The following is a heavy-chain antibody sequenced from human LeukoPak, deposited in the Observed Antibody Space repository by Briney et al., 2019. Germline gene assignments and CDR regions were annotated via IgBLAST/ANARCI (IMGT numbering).Heavy chain of an antibody. CDR1: GFTFSSYA. CDR3: VKGRCSHDS. V-gene: IGHV3-30*14. J-gene: IGHJ4*02. D-gene: IGHD5-24*01. CDR2: ISYDGSNK. Sequence: PGGSLRLSCAASGFTFSSYAMHWVRQAPGKGLEWVVVISYDGSNKYYADSVKGRFTISRDNSKDTLYLQMSSLRVEDTAVYYCVKGRCSHDSWGQGTLVIVSS.